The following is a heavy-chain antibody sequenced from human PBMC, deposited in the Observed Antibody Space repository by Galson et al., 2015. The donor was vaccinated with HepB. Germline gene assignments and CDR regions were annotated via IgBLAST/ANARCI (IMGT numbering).Heavy chain of an antibody. V-gene: IGHV1-18*04. CDR3: ARGYCGGGSCYSNWYFDL. CDR2: ISGYNGEA. Sequence: SVKVSCKASGYTLTSYGFNWVRQAPGQGLEWMGWISGYNGEANYAQKFQGRVTMTTDTSTNTAYMELRSLRSDDTAVYYCARGYCGGGSCYSNWYFDLWGRGTLVTVSS. D-gene: IGHD2-15*01. CDR1: GYTLTSYG. J-gene: IGHJ2*01.